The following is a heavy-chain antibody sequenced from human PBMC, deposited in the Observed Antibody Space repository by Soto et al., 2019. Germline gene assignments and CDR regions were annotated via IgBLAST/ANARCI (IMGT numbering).Heavy chain of an antibody. Sequence: PGVSLRLSCAASGFTFSSYEMNWVRQAPGKGLEWVSYISSSGSTIYYADSVKGRFTISRDNAKNSLYLQMNSLRAEDTAVYYCARDQGAKRYSYAVNWGQGTLVTVSS. D-gene: IGHD5-18*01. CDR2: ISSSGSTI. J-gene: IGHJ4*02. V-gene: IGHV3-48*03. CDR3: ARDQGAKRYSYAVN. CDR1: GFTFSSYE.